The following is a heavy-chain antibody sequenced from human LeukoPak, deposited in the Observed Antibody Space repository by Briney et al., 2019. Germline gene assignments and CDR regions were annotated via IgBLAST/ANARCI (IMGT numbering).Heavy chain of an antibody. CDR2: ISYDGSNK. J-gene: IGHJ4*02. CDR1: GFTFSSYA. Sequence: PGGSLRLSCAASGFTFSSYAMHWVRQAPGKGLEWVAVISYDGSNKYYADSVKGRFTISRDNSKNTLYLQMNSLRAEDTAVYYCARGGIVVVPAAIYWGQGTLVTVSS. CDR3: ARGGIVVVPAAIY. V-gene: IGHV3-30-3*01. D-gene: IGHD2-2*02.